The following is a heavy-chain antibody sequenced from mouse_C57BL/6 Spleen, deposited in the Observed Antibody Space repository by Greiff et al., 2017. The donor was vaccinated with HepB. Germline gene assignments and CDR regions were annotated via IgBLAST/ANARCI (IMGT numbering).Heavy chain of an antibody. CDR2: INPSTGGT. Sequence: EVMLVESGPELVKPGASVKISCKASGYSFTGYYMNWVKQSPEKSLEWIGEINPSTGGTTYNQKFKAKATLTVDKSSSTAYMQLKSLTSEDSAVYYCARSDYYGSSFWFAYWGQGTLVTVSA. D-gene: IGHD1-1*01. CDR3: ARSDYYGSSFWFAY. V-gene: IGHV1-42*01. J-gene: IGHJ3*01. CDR1: GYSFTGYY.